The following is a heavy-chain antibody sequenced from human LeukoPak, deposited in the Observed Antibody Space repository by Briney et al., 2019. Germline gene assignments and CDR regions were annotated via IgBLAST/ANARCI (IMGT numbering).Heavy chain of an antibody. CDR1: GGTFSSYA. V-gene: IGHV1-69*01. CDR2: IIPIFGTA. D-gene: IGHD5-18*01. CDR3: ARDRVDTAMGPGLGFDY. Sequence: SVTVSSKASGGTFSSYAISWVRQAPGQGLEWMGGIIPIFGTANYAQKFQGRVTITADESTSTAYMELSSLRSEDTAVYYCARDRVDTAMGPGLGFDYWGQATLVTVSS. J-gene: IGHJ4*02.